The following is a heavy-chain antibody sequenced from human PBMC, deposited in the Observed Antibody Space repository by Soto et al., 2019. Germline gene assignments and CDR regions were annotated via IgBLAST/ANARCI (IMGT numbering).Heavy chain of an antibody. CDR3: VKDRVPGAYGNYYGMDV. CDR1: GFTFNNSG. V-gene: IGHV3-30*18. J-gene: IGHJ6*02. D-gene: IGHD5-12*01. CDR2: ISYDGSDK. Sequence: GGSLRLSCRVSGFTFNNSGMHWVRQAPGKWLEWMAVISYDGSDKYYADSVKGRVIISRDNSKNTLNLEMNSLRAEDTAIYYCVKDRVPGAYGNYYGMDVWGQGTTVTV.